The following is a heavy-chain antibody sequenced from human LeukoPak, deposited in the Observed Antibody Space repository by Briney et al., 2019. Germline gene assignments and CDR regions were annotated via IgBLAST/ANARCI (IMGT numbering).Heavy chain of an antibody. Sequence: PGGSLRLSCAASGFNFSDYGMIWVRQAPGKGLEWVAVISYDGSNKYYADSVKGRFTISRDNSKNTLYLQMNSLRAEDTAVYYCARGGSSWSIDYWGQGTLVTVSS. V-gene: IGHV3-30*03. CDR2: ISYDGSNK. CDR3: ARGGSSWSIDY. D-gene: IGHD6-13*01. CDR1: GFNFSDYG. J-gene: IGHJ4*02.